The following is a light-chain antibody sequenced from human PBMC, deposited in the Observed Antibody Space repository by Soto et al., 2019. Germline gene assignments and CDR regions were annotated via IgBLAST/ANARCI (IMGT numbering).Light chain of an antibody. CDR1: SSDVGGYNY. CDR2: EVS. V-gene: IGLV2-14*01. CDR3: SSYTSSSTLL. Sequence: QSVLTQPASVSGSPGQSITISCSGTSSDVGGYNYVSWYQQHPGEAPKLLISEVSNQPSAISNRFSGSKSGNTASLTISGLQAEDEADYYCSSYTSSSTLLFGGGTKVTVL. J-gene: IGLJ2*01.